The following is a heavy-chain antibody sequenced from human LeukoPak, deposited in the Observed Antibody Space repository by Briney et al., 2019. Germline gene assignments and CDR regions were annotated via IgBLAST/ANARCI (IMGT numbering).Heavy chain of an antibody. J-gene: IGHJ3*02. CDR3: ARDCGGGSCYGPYDAFDI. V-gene: IGHV3-48*03. CDR2: ISSSGSTI. CDR1: GFTFSSYE. D-gene: IGHD2-15*01. Sequence: GGSLRLSCAASGFTFSSYEMNWVRQAPGKGLEWVSYISSSGSTIYYADSVKGRFTISRDNAKNSLYLQMDSLRAEDTAVYYCARDCGGGSCYGPYDAFDIWGQGTMVTVSS.